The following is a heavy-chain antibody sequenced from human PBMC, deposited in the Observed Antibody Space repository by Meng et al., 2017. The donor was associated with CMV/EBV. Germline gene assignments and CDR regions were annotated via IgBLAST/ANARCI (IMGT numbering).Heavy chain of an antibody. CDR1: GFTFSSYE. D-gene: IGHD3-3*01. Sequence: GGSLRLSCAASGFTFSSYEMNWVRQAPGEGLEWVSYISSSGSTIYYADSVKGRFTISRDNAKNSLYLQMNSLRAEDTAVYYCARKGTYYDFWSGYYIDSRQGPFDYWGQGTLVTVSS. J-gene: IGHJ4*02. V-gene: IGHV3-48*03. CDR3: ARKGTYYDFWSGYYIDSRQGPFDY. CDR2: ISSSGSTI.